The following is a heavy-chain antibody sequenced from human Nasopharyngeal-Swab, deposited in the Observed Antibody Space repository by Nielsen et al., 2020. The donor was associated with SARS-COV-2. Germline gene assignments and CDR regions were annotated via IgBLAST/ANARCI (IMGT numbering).Heavy chain of an antibody. J-gene: IGHJ4*02. CDR2: FYYSGIT. D-gene: IGHD6-6*01. Sequence: GSLRLSCTLSGGSISSQYWSWIRQFPGKGLEWIGYFYYSGITNYNPSLKSRVTILIDTSKNQFSLKLNSVTAADTAMYYCARKDKYSRSYDYWGQGTLITVSS. CDR1: GGSISSQY. CDR3: ARKDKYSRSYDY. V-gene: IGHV4-59*11.